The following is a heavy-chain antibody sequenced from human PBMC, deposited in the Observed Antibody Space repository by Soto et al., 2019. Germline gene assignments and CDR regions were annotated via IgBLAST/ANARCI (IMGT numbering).Heavy chain of an antibody. Sequence: SETLSLTCTVSGGSISSYYWGWIRQAPGKGLEWIAYIYYSGSTNYNPSLKSRVTISVDTSKNQFSLKLSSVTAADTAVYYCASSNIAAAGFYYYGMDVWGRGTTVTVSS. V-gene: IGHV4-59*01. CDR2: IYYSGST. CDR3: ASSNIAAAGFYYYGMDV. CDR1: GGSISSYY. D-gene: IGHD6-13*01. J-gene: IGHJ6*02.